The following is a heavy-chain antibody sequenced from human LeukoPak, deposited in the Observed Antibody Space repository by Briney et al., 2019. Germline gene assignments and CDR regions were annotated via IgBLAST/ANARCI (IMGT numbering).Heavy chain of an antibody. CDR3: ARLGSSSSWFYYFDY. CDR2: IYYSGST. CDR1: GGSISSYY. Sequence: TSETLSLTCTVSGGSISSYYWSWIRQPPGKGLEWIGYIYYSGSTNYNPSLKSRVTISVDTSKNQFSLKLSSVTAADTAVYYCARLGSSSSWFYYFDYWGQGTLVTVSS. J-gene: IGHJ4*02. D-gene: IGHD6-13*01. V-gene: IGHV4-59*08.